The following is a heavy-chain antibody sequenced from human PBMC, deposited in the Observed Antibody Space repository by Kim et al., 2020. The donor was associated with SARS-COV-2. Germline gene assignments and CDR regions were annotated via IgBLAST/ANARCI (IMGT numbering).Heavy chain of an antibody. D-gene: IGHD3-10*01. CDR3: VKGRGKFYYGSGTYGTDY. J-gene: IGHJ4*02. Sequence: KGRFTISRDTSSNTLYLQMSSLRAEDTAVYYCVKGRGKFYYGSGTYGTDYWGQGTLVTVSS. V-gene: IGHV3-23*01.